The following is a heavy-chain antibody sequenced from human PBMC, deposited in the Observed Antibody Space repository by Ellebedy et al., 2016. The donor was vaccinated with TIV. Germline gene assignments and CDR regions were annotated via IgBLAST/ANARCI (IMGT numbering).Heavy chain of an antibody. D-gene: IGHD2-21*01. CDR2: ISYDGSDT. CDR3: ARDQAHIVELLASIPHYLDF. Sequence: GESLKISCAASGFAFSNYAFHWVRQAPGKGLEWVAIISYDGSDTYYADSVKGRFTISRDNSKNTLYQQMNSLRPEDTAIYFCARDQAHIVELLASIPHYLDFWGQGTMATVSS. V-gene: IGHV3-30*04. J-gene: IGHJ4*03. CDR1: GFAFSNYA.